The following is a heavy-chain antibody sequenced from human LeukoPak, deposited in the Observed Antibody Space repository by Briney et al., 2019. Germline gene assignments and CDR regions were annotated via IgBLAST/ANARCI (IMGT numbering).Heavy chain of an antibody. CDR3: AREVVAENWFDP. V-gene: IGHV1-18*01. Sequence: AXVKVSCKASGYTFTSYGISWVRQAPGQGLEWMGWISAYNGNTNYAQKLQGRVTMTTDTSTSTAYMELRSLRSDDTAVYYCAREVVAENWFDPWGQGTLVTVSS. CDR2: ISAYNGNT. J-gene: IGHJ5*02. CDR1: GYTFTSYG. D-gene: IGHD2-2*01.